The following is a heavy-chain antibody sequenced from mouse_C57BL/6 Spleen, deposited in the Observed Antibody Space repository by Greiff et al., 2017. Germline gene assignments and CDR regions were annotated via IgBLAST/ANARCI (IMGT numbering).Heavy chain of an antibody. Sequence: QVQLQQPGAELVMPGASVKLSCKASGYTFTSYWMHWVKQRPGQGLEWIGEIDPSDSYTNYNQKFKGKSTLTVDKSSSTAYMQISSLTSEDSAVYYCARRWKGAMDYWGQGTSVTVSS. J-gene: IGHJ4*01. CDR2: IDPSDSYT. CDR3: ARRWKGAMDY. CDR1: GYTFTSYW. V-gene: IGHV1-69*01. D-gene: IGHD1-1*02.